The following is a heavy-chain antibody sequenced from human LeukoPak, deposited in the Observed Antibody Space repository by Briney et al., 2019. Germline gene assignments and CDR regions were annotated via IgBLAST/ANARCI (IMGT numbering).Heavy chain of an antibody. CDR2: ISGSGGST. D-gene: IGHD3-3*01. Sequence: GGSLRLSCAASGFTFSSYAMSWVRQAPGKGLEWVSAISGSGGSTYYADSVKGRFTISRDNSKNTLYLQMNSLRAEDTAVYYCAKAPVGDFWSGYPLGGYYYYYGMDVWGQGTTVTVSS. J-gene: IGHJ6*02. CDR1: GFTFSSYA. V-gene: IGHV3-23*01. CDR3: AKAPVGDFWSGYPLGGYYYYYGMDV.